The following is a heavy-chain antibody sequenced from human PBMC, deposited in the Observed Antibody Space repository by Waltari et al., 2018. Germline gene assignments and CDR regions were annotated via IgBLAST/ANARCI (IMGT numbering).Heavy chain of an antibody. CDR1: GGSISSYY. CDR2: IYYSGST. CDR3: ARDRRSSIDP. J-gene: IGHJ5*02. D-gene: IGHD2-2*01. Sequence: QVQLQESGPGLVKPSETLSLTCTVSGGSISSYYWSWIWQPPGKGLEWIGYIYYSGSTNHNPALKSRVTISVDTSKNQFSLKLSSVTAADTAVYYCARDRRSSIDPWGQGTLVTVSS. V-gene: IGHV4-59*01.